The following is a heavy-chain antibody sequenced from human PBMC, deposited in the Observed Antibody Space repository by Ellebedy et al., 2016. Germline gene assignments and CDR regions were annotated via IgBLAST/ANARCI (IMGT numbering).Heavy chain of an antibody. CDR3: AKDIPDFWSGYYGSFDY. CDR2: ISGSGGST. V-gene: IGHV3-23*01. J-gene: IGHJ4*02. CDR1: GFTFSSYA. Sequence: GESLKISXAASGFTFSSYAMSWVRQAPGKGLEWVSAISGSGGSTYYADSVKGRFTISRDNSKNTLYLQMNSLRAEDTAVYYCAKDIPDFWSGYYGSFDYWGQGTLVTVSS. D-gene: IGHD3-3*01.